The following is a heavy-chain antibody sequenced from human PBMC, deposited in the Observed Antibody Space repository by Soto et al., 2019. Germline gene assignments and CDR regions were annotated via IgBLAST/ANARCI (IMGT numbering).Heavy chain of an antibody. CDR3: ARAPAMVRGVTHWFDP. D-gene: IGHD3-10*01. CDR1: GYSFTSYW. CDR2: IYPGDSDT. Sequence: PGESLKISCKGSGYSFTSYWIGWVRQMPGKGLEWMGIIYPGDSDTRYSPSFQGQVTISADKSISTAYLQWSSLKASDTAMYYCARAPAMVRGVTHWFDPWGQGTLVTVSS. J-gene: IGHJ5*02. V-gene: IGHV5-51*01.